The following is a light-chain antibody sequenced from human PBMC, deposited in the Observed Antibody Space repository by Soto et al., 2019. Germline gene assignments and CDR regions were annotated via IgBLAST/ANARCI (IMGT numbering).Light chain of an antibody. CDR2: VAS. V-gene: IGKV3-20*01. J-gene: IGKJ4*01. CDR1: QSVSSSY. Sequence: EIVLTQSPGTLSLSPGERATLSCRASQSVSSSYLAWYQQKPGQAPRLLIYVASSRATGSPDRFSGSGSGTDITLTSSRLEAEDFAVYYWQQYGSSPPLTFGGGTKVEIK. CDR3: QQYGSSPPLT.